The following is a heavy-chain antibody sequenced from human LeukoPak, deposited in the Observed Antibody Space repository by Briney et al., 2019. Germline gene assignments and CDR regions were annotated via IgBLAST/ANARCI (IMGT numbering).Heavy chain of an antibody. V-gene: IGHV4-4*02. CDR3: ARVLEWLSHYYGMDV. CDR2: IYHSGST. CDR1: GGSISSSNW. D-gene: IGHD3-3*01. Sequence: KSSETLSLTCAVSGGSISSSNWWSWVRQPPGKGLEWIGEIYHSGSTNYNPSLKSRVTISVDKSKNQFSLKLSSVTAADTAVYYCARVLEWLSHYYGMDVWGQGTTVTVSS. J-gene: IGHJ6*02.